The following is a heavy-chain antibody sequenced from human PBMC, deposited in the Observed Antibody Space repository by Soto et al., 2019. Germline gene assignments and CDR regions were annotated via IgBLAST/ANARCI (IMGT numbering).Heavy chain of an antibody. V-gene: IGHV1-18*01. Sequence: QVQLVQSGAEVKNPGASVKVSCKTSGYIFSNYGVSWVRQAPGQGLEWMGWISGESGNTNYVQKFQGRLTMTIDTSTTTAYMELRSLRSDDTAVYYCARDHSYGSGTVDYWGQGTLVTVSS. CDR2: ISGESGNT. J-gene: IGHJ4*02. D-gene: IGHD3-10*01. CDR1: GYIFSNYG. CDR3: ARDHSYGSGTVDY.